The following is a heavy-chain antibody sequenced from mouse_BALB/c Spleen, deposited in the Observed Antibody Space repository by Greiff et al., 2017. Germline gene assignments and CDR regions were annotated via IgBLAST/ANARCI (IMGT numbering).Heavy chain of an antibody. CDR3: ATYGNYDAMDY. V-gene: IGHV5-6-3*01. J-gene: IGHJ4*01. Sequence: EVMLVESGGGLVQPGGSLKLSCAASGFTFSSYGMSWVRQTPDKRLELVATINSNGGSTYYPDSVKGRFTISRDNAKNTLYLQMSSLKSEDTAMYYCATYGNYDAMDYWGQGTSVTVSS. CDR2: INSNGGST. CDR1: GFTFSSYG. D-gene: IGHD2-1*01.